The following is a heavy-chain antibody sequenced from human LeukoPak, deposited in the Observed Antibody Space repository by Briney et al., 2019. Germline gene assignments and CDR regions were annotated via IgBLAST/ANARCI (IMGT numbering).Heavy chain of an antibody. CDR1: GGPIRTYQ. Sequence: SETLSLTCTVSGGPIRTYQWSWIRQPPGKGLEWIGEINHSGSTYFNPSLKSRVTISVDTSKNQFSLNLISVTAADTAVYYCARQTGSYYYYMDVWGKGTTVTISS. CDR3: ARQTGSYYYYMDV. J-gene: IGHJ6*03. CDR2: INHSGST. V-gene: IGHV4-34*01.